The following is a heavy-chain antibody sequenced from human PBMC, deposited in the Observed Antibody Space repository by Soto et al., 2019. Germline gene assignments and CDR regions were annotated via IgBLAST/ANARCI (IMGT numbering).Heavy chain of an antibody. CDR2: IYYSGST. D-gene: IGHD3-3*01. Sequence: SETLSLTCTVSGGSISSGDYYWSWIRQHPGKGLEWIGYIYYSGSTYYNPSLKSRVTISVDTSKNQFYLKLSSVTAADTAVYYCARWWSGSRQGFDPWGQGTLVTVSS. CDR3: ARWWSGSRQGFDP. V-gene: IGHV4-31*03. J-gene: IGHJ5*02. CDR1: GGSISSGDYY.